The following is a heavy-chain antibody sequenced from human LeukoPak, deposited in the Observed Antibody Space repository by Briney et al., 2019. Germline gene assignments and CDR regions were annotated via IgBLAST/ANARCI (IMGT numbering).Heavy chain of an antibody. CDR1: GYTFTGYY. CDR3: ARESDFWSGIDY. Sequence: ASVKVSCKASGYTFTGYYMHWVRQAPGQGLEWMGWINPNSGGTNYAQKFQGRVTMTRDTSISTAYMELSRLRSDDTAVYYCARESDFWSGIDYWGQGTLVTVSS. D-gene: IGHD3-3*01. J-gene: IGHJ4*02. CDR2: INPNSGGT. V-gene: IGHV1-2*02.